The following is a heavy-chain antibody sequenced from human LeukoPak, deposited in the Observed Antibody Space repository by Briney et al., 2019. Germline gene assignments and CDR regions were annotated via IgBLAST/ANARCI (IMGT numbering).Heavy chain of an antibody. D-gene: IGHD3-9*01. CDR1: GFSFSNYA. CDR2: ISSSSSYI. CDR3: ARDRYFDWLLDY. Sequence: GGSLRLSCAASGFSFSNYAMTWVRQAPGKGLEWVSSISSSSSYIYYADSVKGRFTISRDNAKNSLYLQMNSLRAEDTAVYYCARDRYFDWLLDYWGQGTLVTVSS. J-gene: IGHJ4*02. V-gene: IGHV3-21*01.